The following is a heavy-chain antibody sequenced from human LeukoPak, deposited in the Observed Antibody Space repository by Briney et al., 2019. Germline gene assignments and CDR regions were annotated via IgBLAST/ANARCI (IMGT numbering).Heavy chain of an antibody. V-gene: IGHV4-39*01. CDR2: ITFSGTA. Sequence: SETLSLTCRVSGASIAPESYYWGWIRQSSGKGLEWIGGITFSGTAHYNPSLKSQVTISLDTSSNQFSLKLTFVTAADTALYYCARAPNDRRYSFHSWGQGIMVTVSS. D-gene: IGHD3-16*02. CDR3: ARAPNDRRYSFHS. J-gene: IGHJ4*02. CDR1: GASIAPESYY.